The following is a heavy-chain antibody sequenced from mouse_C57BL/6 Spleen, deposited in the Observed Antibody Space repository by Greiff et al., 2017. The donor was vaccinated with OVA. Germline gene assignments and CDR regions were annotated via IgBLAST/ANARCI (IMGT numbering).Heavy chain of an antibody. D-gene: IGHD1-1*01. Sequence: QVQLKQSGAELAKPGASVKLSCKASGYTFTSYWMHWVKQRPGQGLEWIGYINPSSGYTKYNQKFKDKATLTAAKSSSTAYMQLSSLTYEDSAVYYCARNPLRYYFDYWGQGTTLTVSS. J-gene: IGHJ2*01. CDR1: GYTFTSYW. CDR2: INPSSGYT. V-gene: IGHV1-7*01. CDR3: ARNPLRYYFDY.